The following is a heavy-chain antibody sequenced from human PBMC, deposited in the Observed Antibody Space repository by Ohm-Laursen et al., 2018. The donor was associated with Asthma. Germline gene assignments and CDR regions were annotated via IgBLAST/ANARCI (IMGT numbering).Heavy chain of an antibody. CDR3: ARRDFSGGDPSAAFDI. Sequence: SSLRLSCSPSGFTFRNFAMHWVRQAPGKGLAWVSVITPDGSWTSYADSVKGRFTISRDNSKNTLYMQMSSLRAEDTAVDYCARRDFSGGDPSAAFDIWGQGTMVTVSS. CDR2: ITPDGSWT. J-gene: IGHJ3*02. D-gene: IGHD2-21*02. V-gene: IGHV3-30-3*01. CDR1: GFTFRNFA.